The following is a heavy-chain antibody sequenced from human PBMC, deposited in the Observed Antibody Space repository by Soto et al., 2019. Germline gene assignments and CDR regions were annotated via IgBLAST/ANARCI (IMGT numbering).Heavy chain of an antibody. D-gene: IGHD1-26*01. J-gene: IGHJ4*02. CDR2: ISTYNGNT. Sequence: QVQLVQSGVEVKKPGASVKVSCKVSGDSFTSFAISWVRQAPGQGLEWMGWISTYNGNTNYGPKVQGSVTLTTDTSTSTAYMDLRRLRSDDTAVYYCAAGSFLGPWQYWGQGTLVTVSS. V-gene: IGHV1-18*01. CDR1: GDSFTSFA. CDR3: AAGSFLGPWQY.